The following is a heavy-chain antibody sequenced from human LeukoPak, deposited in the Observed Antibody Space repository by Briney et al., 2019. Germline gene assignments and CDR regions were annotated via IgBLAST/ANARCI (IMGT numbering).Heavy chain of an antibody. D-gene: IGHD4-23*01. V-gene: IGHV1-69*04. CDR3: ARGPLWYLLFDY. CDR2: IIPILGIA. Sequence: SVKVSCKASGGTFSSYAISWVRPAPGQGLEWMGRIIPILGIANYAQKCQGRVTITADKSTSTAYMELSSLRSEDTAVYYCARGPLWYLLFDYWGQGTLVTVSS. CDR1: GGTFSSYA. J-gene: IGHJ4*02.